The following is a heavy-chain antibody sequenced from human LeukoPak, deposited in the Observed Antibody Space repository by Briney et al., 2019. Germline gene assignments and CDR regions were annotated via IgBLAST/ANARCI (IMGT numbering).Heavy chain of an antibody. D-gene: IGHD3-16*01. CDR2: IIPILGIA. J-gene: IGHJ6*02. Sequence: ASVKVSCKASGGTFSSYAISWMRQAPGQGLEWMGRIIPILGIANYAQKFQGRVTITADKSTSTAYMELSSLRSEDTAVYYCAREIRFAGYYYYGMDVWGQGTTVTVSS. CDR3: AREIRFAGYYYYGMDV. V-gene: IGHV1-69*04. CDR1: GGTFSSYA.